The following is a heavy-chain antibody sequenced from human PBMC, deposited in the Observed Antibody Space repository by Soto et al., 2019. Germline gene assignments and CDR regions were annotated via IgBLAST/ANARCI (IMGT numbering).Heavy chain of an antibody. D-gene: IGHD3-22*01. V-gene: IGHV4-31*03. Sequence: TLTLTCPVSGGSISSGGYYWSWIRQHPGKGLEWLGYIYYSGSTYYNPSLKSRVTISVDTSKNQFSLKLSSVTAADTAVYYCARTLYPHYDSSGYYYWGQGTLVTGS. J-gene: IGHJ4*02. CDR3: ARTLYPHYDSSGYYY. CDR2: IYYSGST. CDR1: GGSISSGGYY.